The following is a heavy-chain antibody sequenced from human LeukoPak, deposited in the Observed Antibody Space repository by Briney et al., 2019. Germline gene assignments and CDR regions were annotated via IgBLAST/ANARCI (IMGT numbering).Heavy chain of an antibody. CDR3: ARAARITMVRGVYFDY. V-gene: IGHV1-69*13. Sequence: SVKVSCTASGGTFSSYAISWVRQAPGQGLEWMGGIIPLFGTGNYAQKFQGRVTITADESTSTAYMELSSLRSEDTAVYYCARAARITMVRGVYFDYWGQGTLVTVSS. J-gene: IGHJ4*02. D-gene: IGHD3-10*01. CDR2: IIPLFGTG. CDR1: GGTFSSYA.